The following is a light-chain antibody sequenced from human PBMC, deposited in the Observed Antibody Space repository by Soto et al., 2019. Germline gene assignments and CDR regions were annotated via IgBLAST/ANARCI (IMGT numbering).Light chain of an antibody. J-gene: IGKJ1*01. CDR1: QSVSSN. CDR2: GAS. Sequence: EIVFTHSPSARSLSPVEGATLSCMASQSVSSNLAWYQQKPGQAPRLLIYGASTRATGIPARFSGSGSGTEFTLTISSLQSEDFAVYYCQQYNNWPQKFGQGTKVDIK. V-gene: IGKV3-15*01. CDR3: QQYNNWPQK.